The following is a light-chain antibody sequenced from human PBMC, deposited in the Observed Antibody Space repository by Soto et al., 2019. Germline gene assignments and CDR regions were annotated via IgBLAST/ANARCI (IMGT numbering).Light chain of an antibody. J-gene: IGKJ5*01. Sequence: EIVLTHSPGTLSLSPGERATPSCRASQSVSGYLAWYQQKPGQAPRLLIYDISKRATGIPARFSGSGSATDFTLTISSLEPEDFAVYYCQHRSSWPITFGQGTRLEI. CDR1: QSVSGY. V-gene: IGKV3-11*01. CDR3: QHRSSWPIT. CDR2: DIS.